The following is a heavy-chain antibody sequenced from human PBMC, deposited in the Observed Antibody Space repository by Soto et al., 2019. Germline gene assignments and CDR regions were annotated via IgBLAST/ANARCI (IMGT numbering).Heavy chain of an antibody. CDR2: ISGSGGST. CDR1: GFTFSSYA. Sequence: GGSLRLSCAASGFTFSSYAMSWVRQAPGKGLEWVSAISGSGGSTYYADSVKGRFTISRDNSKNTLYLQMNSLRAEDTAVYYCAKDMYYDFWSGYSPGSYYMDVWGKGTTVTVSS. J-gene: IGHJ6*03. CDR3: AKDMYYDFWSGYSPGSYYMDV. V-gene: IGHV3-23*01. D-gene: IGHD3-3*01.